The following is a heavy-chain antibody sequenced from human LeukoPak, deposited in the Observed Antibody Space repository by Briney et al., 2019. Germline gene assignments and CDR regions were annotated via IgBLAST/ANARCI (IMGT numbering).Heavy chain of an antibody. V-gene: IGHV4-34*01. CDR3: ARGSDGSYDY. CDR2: INHSGST. J-gene: IGHJ4*02. CDR1: GGSFSVYY. Sequence: SETLSLTCAVYGGSFSVYYWSWIRQPPGKGLEWIGEINHSGSTNYNPSLKSRVTISVDTSKNQFSLKLSSVTAADTAVYYCARGSDGSYDYWGQGTLVTVSS.